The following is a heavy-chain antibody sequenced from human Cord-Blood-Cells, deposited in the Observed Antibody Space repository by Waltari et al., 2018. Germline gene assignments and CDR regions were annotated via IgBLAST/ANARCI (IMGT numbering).Heavy chain of an antibody. Sequence: QVQLVQSGAEVKKPGASVKVSCKASGYTFTSYDINWVRQAPGQGLEWMGWINPDGGNTCDARKFQVRVTITRNTSISTADRELSSLRSEDTAGYYCARGARSSYSSSSWFDHWGQGTLVTVSS. CDR3: ARGARSSYSSSSWFDH. CDR1: GYTFTSYD. CDR2: INPDGGNT. J-gene: IGHJ5*02. D-gene: IGHD6-6*01. V-gene: IGHV1-8*03.